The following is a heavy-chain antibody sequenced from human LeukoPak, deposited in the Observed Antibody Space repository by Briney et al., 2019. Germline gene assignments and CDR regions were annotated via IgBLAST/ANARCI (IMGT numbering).Heavy chain of an antibody. D-gene: IGHD2-8*01. CDR2: FDPEDGET. V-gene: IGHV1-24*01. J-gene: IGHJ6*02. CDR3: ATAINVYCTNGVCYNYYGMDV. Sequence: ASVTVSCKVSGYTLTELSMHWVRQAPGKGLEWMGGFDPEDGETIYAQKFQGRVTMTEDTSTDTAYMELSNLRSEDTAVYYCATAINVYCTNGVCYNYYGMDVWGQGTTVTVSS. CDR1: GYTLTELS.